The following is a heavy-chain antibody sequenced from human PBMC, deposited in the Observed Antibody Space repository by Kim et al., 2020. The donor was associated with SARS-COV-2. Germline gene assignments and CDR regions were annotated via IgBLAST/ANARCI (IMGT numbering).Heavy chain of an antibody. Sequence: VKGRFTISRDNAKTSLYMQMNSLRAEDTALYYCAKFRAGYYYDSSGYIDYWGQGTLVTVSS. D-gene: IGHD3-22*01. J-gene: IGHJ4*02. V-gene: IGHV3-9*01. CDR3: AKFRAGYYYDSSGYIDY.